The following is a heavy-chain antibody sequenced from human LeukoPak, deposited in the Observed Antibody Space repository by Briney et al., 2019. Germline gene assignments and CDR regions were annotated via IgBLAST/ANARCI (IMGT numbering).Heavy chain of an antibody. CDR1: GFTFSRYP. Sequence: GGSLRLSCAASGFTFSRYPMHWVRQAPGKGLEWVAVISYDGSNKYYADSVKGRFTISRDNSKNTLYLQMNSLRAEDTAVYYCARGYSSTWPVEYYFDYWGQGTLVTVSS. V-gene: IGHV3-30-3*01. CDR3: ARGYSSTWPVEYYFDY. J-gene: IGHJ4*02. D-gene: IGHD6-13*01. CDR2: ISYDGSNK.